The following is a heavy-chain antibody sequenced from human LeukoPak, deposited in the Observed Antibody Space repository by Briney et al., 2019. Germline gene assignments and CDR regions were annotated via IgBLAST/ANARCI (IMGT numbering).Heavy chain of an antibody. V-gene: IGHV4-34*01. J-gene: IGHJ5*02. D-gene: IGHD1-26*01. CDR2: INHSGST. Sequence: PSETLSLTCAVYGGSFSGYYWSWIRQPPGKGLEWIGEINHSGSTNYNPSLKSRVTISVDTSKNQFSLKLSSVTAADTAVYYCARHLVGARAWFDPWGQGTLVTVSS. CDR3: ARHLVGARAWFDP. CDR1: GGSFSGYY.